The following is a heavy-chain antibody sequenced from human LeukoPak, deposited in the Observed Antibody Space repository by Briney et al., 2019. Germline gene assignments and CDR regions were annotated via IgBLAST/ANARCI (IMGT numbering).Heavy chain of an antibody. CDR2: IYHSGST. CDR3: ARVPRALLGRGYFDY. J-gene: IGHJ4*02. CDR1: GYSISSGYY. Sequence: PSETLSLTCTVSGYSISSGYYWGWIRQPPGKGLEWIGSIYHSGSTYYNPSLKSRVTISVDTSKNQFSLKLSSVTAADTAVYYCARVPRALLGRGYFDYWGQGTLVTVSS. D-gene: IGHD5-24*01. V-gene: IGHV4-38-2*02.